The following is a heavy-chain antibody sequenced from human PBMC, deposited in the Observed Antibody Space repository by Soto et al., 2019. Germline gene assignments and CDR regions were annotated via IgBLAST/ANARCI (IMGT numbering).Heavy chain of an antibody. Sequence: SETLSLTCSVSGGSISSSSYYWAWIRQAPGKGLEWIGSINYSGKTYYNPSLKSRVTISVDTSKNWFSLKLSSMTAADTAVYYCARGSVVAATLFDYWGQGTLVTVSS. D-gene: IGHD2-15*01. CDR2: INYSGKT. V-gene: IGHV4-39*01. CDR3: ARGSVVAATLFDY. CDR1: GGSISSSSYY. J-gene: IGHJ4*02.